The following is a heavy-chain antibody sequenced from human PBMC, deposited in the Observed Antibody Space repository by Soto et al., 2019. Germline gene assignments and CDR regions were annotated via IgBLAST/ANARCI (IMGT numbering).Heavy chain of an antibody. D-gene: IGHD7-27*01. CDR3: TTVRPWGYYYGMDV. V-gene: IGHV3-15*07. Sequence: GGSLRLSCAASGFTFSNAWMNWVRQAPGKGLEWVGRIKSKTDGGTTDCAAPVKGRFTISRDVSKNTLYLQMNSLKTEDTAVYYCTTVRPWGYYYGMDVWGQGTTVTVSS. J-gene: IGHJ6*02. CDR1: GFTFSNAW. CDR2: IKSKTDGGTT.